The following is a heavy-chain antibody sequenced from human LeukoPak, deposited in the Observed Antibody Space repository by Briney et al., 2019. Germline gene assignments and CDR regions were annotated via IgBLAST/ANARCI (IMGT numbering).Heavy chain of an antibody. CDR2: IYYSGST. V-gene: IGHV4-59*08. J-gene: IGHJ4*02. D-gene: IGHD4-17*01. CDR1: GGSISSYY. Sequence: SETLSLTCTVSGGSISSYYWSWIRQPPGKGLEWIGYIYYSGSTNYNPSLKSRVTISVDTSKNQFSLKLSSVTAADTAVYYCHYGDFFGEKEYYFDYWGQGTLVTVSS. CDR3: HYGDFFGEKEYYFDY.